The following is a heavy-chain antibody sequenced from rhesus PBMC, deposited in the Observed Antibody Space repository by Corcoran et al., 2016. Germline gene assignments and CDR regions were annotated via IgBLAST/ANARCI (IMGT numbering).Heavy chain of an antibody. J-gene: IGHJ2*01. CDR1: CCSLSSGYYS. CDR3: ARQTTVGDHWYFDI. D-gene: IGHD4-29*01. CDR2: ISYSGSP. V-gene: IGHV4-122*02. Sequence: QVQLQESGPGLVKPSETLSLACPVSCCSLSSGYYSLSWIRQAPGKGLEWIGYISYSGSPSYSPYLKSRVTISRDTSNNQFSLRLSSVTAADTAVYYCARQTTVGDHWYFDIWGPGTPITISS.